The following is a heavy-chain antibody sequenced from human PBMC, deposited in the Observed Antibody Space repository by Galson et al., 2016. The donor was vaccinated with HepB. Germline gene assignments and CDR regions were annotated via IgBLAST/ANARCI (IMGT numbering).Heavy chain of an antibody. CDR3: SGFDLGGCGTGICSQ. J-gene: IGHJ4*02. Sequence: EPLSPTCAVSGASLSINNWWSWVRQTPGKGLEWIGEIYHSGSTTYNPSLKRQINISVDKSKNQFSLKLSSVTAADTAVYYCSGFDLGGCGTGICSQWGQGSLVTVSA. CDR2: IYHSGST. D-gene: IGHD2-15*01. V-gene: IGHV4-4*02. CDR1: GASLSINNW.